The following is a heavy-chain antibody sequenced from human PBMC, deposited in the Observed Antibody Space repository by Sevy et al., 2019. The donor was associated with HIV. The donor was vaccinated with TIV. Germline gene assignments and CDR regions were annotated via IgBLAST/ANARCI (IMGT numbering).Heavy chain of an antibody. CDR2: IYGGGTT. J-gene: IGHJ6*02. V-gene: IGHV3-53*01. CDR1: GFIVSSNY. Sequence: GGSLRLSCAASGFIVSSNYMSWVRQAPGRGLEWVSVIYGGGTTFYADSVKGRFTISRDNSKNTLYLQMNSLRAEDTAVYYCARGQRDDYSGMDVWGQGTTVTVSS. D-gene: IGHD2-21*01. CDR3: ARGQRDDYSGMDV.